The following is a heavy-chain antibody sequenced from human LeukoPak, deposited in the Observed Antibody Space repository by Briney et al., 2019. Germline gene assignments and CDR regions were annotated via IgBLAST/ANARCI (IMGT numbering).Heavy chain of an antibody. D-gene: IGHD6-13*01. CDR1: GFSFSSYA. Sequence: GGPLRLSCAASGFSFSSYAMNWLRQAPGKGLEWVSSISGSGTTYYADSVKGRFTISRDSARNTLYLQMNSLRAEDTAVYYCAKDSGHSSSWYYWGQGTLVTVSS. V-gene: IGHV3-23*01. J-gene: IGHJ4*02. CDR3: AKDSGHSSSWYY. CDR2: ISGSGTT.